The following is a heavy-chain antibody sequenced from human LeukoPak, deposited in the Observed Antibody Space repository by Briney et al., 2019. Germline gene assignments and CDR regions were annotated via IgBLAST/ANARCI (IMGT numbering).Heavy chain of an antibody. Sequence: PGGSLRLSCAASGFTFSSYTINWVRQAPGKGLEWVSSISGTSSYIFYADSVRGRFTISRDNAKNSLYLQMNSLRAEDTAVYYCARDSGPGETFSYYYGMDVWGQGTTVTVSS. CDR1: GFTFSSYT. J-gene: IGHJ6*02. CDR2: ISGTSSYI. D-gene: IGHD3-10*01. V-gene: IGHV3-21*06. CDR3: ARDSGPGETFSYYYGMDV.